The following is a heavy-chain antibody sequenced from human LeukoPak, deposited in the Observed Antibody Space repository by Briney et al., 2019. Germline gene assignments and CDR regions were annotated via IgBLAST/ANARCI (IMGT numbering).Heavy chain of an antibody. D-gene: IGHD3-22*01. CDR2: FYAGGST. CDR3: ASEGDDDSRRYFDF. Sequence: GGSLRLSCAASGFTVSSTYMSWVRQAPGKGLERVTVFYAGGSTYYGDSVKGRFTISRDNSKNTLYLQMHSLRAEDTAVYYCASEGDDDSRRYFDFWGRGTLVTVSS. J-gene: IGHJ2*01. CDR1: GFTVSSTY. V-gene: IGHV3-53*01.